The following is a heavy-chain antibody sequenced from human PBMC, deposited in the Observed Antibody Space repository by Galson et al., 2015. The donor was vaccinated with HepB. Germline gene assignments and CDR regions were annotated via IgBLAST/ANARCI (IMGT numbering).Heavy chain of an antibody. CDR1: GYSFTSYW. J-gene: IGHJ5*02. V-gene: IGHV5-51*03. CDR2: IYPGDSDT. D-gene: IGHD6-19*01. CDR3: AVRYSSGWYSSRPDNWFDP. Sequence: QSGAEVKKSGESLKISCKGSGYSFTSYWIGWVRQMPGKGLEWMGTIYPGDSDTIYSPSFQGQVTISADKSRSTAYLKWSSLKASDTAMYYCAVRYSSGWYSSRPDNWFDPWGQGTLVTVSS.